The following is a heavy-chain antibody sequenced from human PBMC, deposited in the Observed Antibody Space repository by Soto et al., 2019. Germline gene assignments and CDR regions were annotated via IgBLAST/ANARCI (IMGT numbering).Heavy chain of an antibody. Sequence: SGPTLVNPTQALTLTCTFSGFSLSTSGVGVGWIRQPPGKALEWLALIYWDDDKRYSPSLKSRLTITKDTSKNQVVLTMTNMYPVDTATYYCAHSVPYDFWSGYYSYYFDYWGQGTLVTVSS. CDR1: GFSLSTSGVG. CDR2: IYWDDDK. CDR3: AHSVPYDFWSGYYSYYFDY. D-gene: IGHD3-3*01. J-gene: IGHJ4*02. V-gene: IGHV2-5*02.